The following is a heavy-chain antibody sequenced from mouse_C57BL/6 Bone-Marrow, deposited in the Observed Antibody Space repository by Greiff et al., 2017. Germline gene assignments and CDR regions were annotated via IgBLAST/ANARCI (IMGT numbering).Heavy chain of an antibody. J-gene: IGHJ3*01. V-gene: IGHV1-76*01. CDR1: GYTFTDYY. CDR2: IYPGSGNT. D-gene: IGHD1-1*01. CDR3: SRILYYYGSSYVGIAY. Sequence: QVQLQQSGAELVRPGASVKLSCKASGYTFTDYYINWVKQRPGQGLEWIARIYPGSGNTYYNEKFKGKATLTAEKSSSTAYMQLSSLTSEDSAVYFCSRILYYYGSSYVGIAYWGQGTLVTVSA.